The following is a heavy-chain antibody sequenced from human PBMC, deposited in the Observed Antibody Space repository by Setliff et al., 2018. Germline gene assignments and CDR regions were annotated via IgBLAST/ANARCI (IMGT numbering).Heavy chain of an antibody. D-gene: IGHD3-3*01. CDR1: NGSVSTTSHY. Sequence: SETLSLTCTVSNGSVSTTSHYWGWVRQPPGKGLEWIGSVYYSGYTYYSPSLESRVAISVDTSKNQFSLRLTSVAAADTAVYYCASPRRDDLDSPFDAFDIWGRGTMVTVSS. CDR3: ASPRRDDLDSPFDAFDI. V-gene: IGHV4-39*07. J-gene: IGHJ3*02. CDR2: VYYSGYT.